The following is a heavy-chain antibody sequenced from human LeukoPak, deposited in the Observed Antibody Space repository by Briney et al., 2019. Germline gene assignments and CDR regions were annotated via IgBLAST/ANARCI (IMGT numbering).Heavy chain of an antibody. CDR1: GYTFTSYG. D-gene: IGHD3-10*01. Sequence: ASVTVSCKASGYTFTSYGISWVRQARGQGLEWMGWISAYNGNTNYAQRLQGRVTLTTDTSTSTAYMELTSLRSDDTAVYYCARDEPGQYYYGSVSYFHYWGQGTLVTVSS. CDR2: ISAYNGNT. CDR3: ARDEPGQYYYGSVSYFHY. V-gene: IGHV1-18*01. J-gene: IGHJ4*02.